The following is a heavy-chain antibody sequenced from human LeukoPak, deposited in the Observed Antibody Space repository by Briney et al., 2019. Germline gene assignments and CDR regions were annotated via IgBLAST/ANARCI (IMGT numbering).Heavy chain of an antibody. CDR1: GFTFSSYG. J-gene: IGHJ4*02. Sequence: RAGGSLRLSCAASGFTFSSYGMHWVRQAPGKGLEWVAFIRYDGSNKYYADSVKGRFTISRDNSKITLYLQMNSLRAEDTAVYHCAKDRMGILWETGIYWGQGTLVTVSS. D-gene: IGHD2-21*01. V-gene: IGHV3-30*02. CDR2: IRYDGSNK. CDR3: AKDRMGILWETGIY.